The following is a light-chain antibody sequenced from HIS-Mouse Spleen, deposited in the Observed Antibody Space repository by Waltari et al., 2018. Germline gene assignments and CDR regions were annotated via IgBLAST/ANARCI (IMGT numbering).Light chain of an antibody. V-gene: IGLV2-23*01. J-gene: IGLJ2*01. CDR3: CSYAGSSTVV. CDR2: EGS. CDR1: SSDVGSYNL. Sequence: QSALTQPASVSGSPGQSITIPCTGTSSDVGSYNLVSWYPQQPGKAPQLLIYEGSKRASGVSNRFSVSKSGNTASLSISGLQAEDDADYYCCSYAGSSTVVFGGGTKLTVL.